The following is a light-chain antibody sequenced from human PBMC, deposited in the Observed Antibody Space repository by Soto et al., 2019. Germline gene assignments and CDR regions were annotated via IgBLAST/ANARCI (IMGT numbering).Light chain of an antibody. CDR3: QQYNNWPII. V-gene: IGKV3-15*01. CDR2: GAS. CDR1: QSVSSN. Sequence: EIVMTQSPATLSVSPGERATLSCRASQSVSSNLAWYQQKPGQAPRLLIYGASTSATGIPARFSGSESGTEFTLTLSSMQSEDFAVYYCQQYNNWPIIFRQGTRLEIK. J-gene: IGKJ5*01.